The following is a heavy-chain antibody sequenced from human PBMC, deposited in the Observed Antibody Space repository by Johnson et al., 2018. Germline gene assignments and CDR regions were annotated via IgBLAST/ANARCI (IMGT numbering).Heavy chain of an antibody. J-gene: IGHJ3*02. D-gene: IGHD3-22*01. V-gene: IGHV3-30*18. Sequence: QVQLVQSGGGVVQPGRSLRLSCAASGFTFSSYGMHWVRQAPGKGLEWVAVISYDGSNKYYADSVKGRFTISRDNSKNTLYLQMNSLRADDTALYYCAKSPRPDYYDSSGYPDDAFDIWGQGTKVTVSS. CDR3: AKSPRPDYYDSSGYPDDAFDI. CDR1: GFTFSSYG. CDR2: ISYDGSNK.